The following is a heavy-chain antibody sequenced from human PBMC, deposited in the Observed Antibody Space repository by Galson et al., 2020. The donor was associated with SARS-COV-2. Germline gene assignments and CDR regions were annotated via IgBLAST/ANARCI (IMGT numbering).Heavy chain of an antibody. CDR3: ARLLAVNTLRPCYYFDY. J-gene: IGHJ4*02. CDR2: IYPGASDT. Sequence: GESLKIPCKGSGYSFTSYWIGWVRQMPGKGLEWMGIIYPGASDTRYSPSFQRQVTIPADKSLSTAYPQWSSLKASDTAMYYCARLLAVNTLRPCYYFDYWGQGTLVTVAS. CDR1: GYSFTSYW. D-gene: IGHD4-17*01. V-gene: IGHV5-51*01.